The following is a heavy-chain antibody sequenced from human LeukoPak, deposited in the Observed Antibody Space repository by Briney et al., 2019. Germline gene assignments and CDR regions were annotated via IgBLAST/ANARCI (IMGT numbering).Heavy chain of an antibody. V-gene: IGHV4-59*01. J-gene: IGHJ6*02. CDR2: IYYSGST. Sequence: SETLSLTCTVSGGSISSYYWSWIRQPPGKGLEWIGYIYYSGSTNYNPSLKSRVTISVDTSKNQFSLKLSSVTAADTAVYYCARGSGILGYYYYYGMDVWGQGTTVTVSS. CDR1: GGSISSYY. CDR3: ARGSGILGYYYYYGMDV. D-gene: IGHD7-27*01.